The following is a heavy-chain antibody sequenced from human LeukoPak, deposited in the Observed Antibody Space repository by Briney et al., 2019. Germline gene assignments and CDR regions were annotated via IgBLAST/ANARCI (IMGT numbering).Heavy chain of an antibody. CDR2: ISYDGSNK. Sequence: PGRSLRLSCAASGFTFSSYGMHWVRQAPGKGLEWVAVISYDGSNKYYADSVKGRFTISRDNSKNTLYLQMNSLRAEDTAVYYCAKSGDTAMVTDYWGQGTLSPSPQ. D-gene: IGHD5-18*01. CDR3: AKSGDTAMVTDY. V-gene: IGHV3-30*18. CDR1: GFTFSSYG. J-gene: IGHJ4*02.